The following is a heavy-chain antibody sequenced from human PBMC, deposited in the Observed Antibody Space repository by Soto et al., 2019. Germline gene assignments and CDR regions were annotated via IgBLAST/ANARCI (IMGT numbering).Heavy chain of an antibody. V-gene: IGHV1-3*01. Sequence: SVKVSGTSAADAFTIDAIHLVLQAPAQRLEWMGWINAGNGNTKYSQKFQGRVTITRDTSASTAYMELRSLRSDDTAVYYCARDRGRSSWYYALNDYWGQGTLVT. CDR1: ADAFTIDA. CDR2: INAGNGNT. J-gene: IGHJ4*02. D-gene: IGHD6-13*01. CDR3: ARDRGRSSWYYALNDY.